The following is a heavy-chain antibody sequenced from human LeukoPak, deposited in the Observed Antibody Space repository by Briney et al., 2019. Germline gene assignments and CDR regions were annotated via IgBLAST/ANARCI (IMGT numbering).Heavy chain of an antibody. V-gene: IGHV4-61*02. CDR3: VVIAAAGKGDRAFDY. CDR1: GGSISSGSDY. CDR2: IYTSGST. J-gene: IGHJ4*02. Sequence: SQTLSLTCTVSGGSISSGSDYWTWIRQPAGRGLVWIGRIYTSGSTNSNPSLKRRATISVDTSKNQFSLRLSSVTAADTAVYYCVVIAAAGKGDRAFDYWGEGTLVTVSS. D-gene: IGHD6-13*01.